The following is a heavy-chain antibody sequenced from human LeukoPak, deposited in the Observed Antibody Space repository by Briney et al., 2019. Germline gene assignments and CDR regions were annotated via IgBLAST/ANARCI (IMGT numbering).Heavy chain of an antibody. D-gene: IGHD1-7*01. V-gene: IGHV3-30*02. CDR1: GFTFSSYG. Sequence: PGGSLRLSCAASGFTFSSYGMHWVRQAPGKGLEWVAFIRYDGSNKYYADSVKGRFTISRDNSKNTLYLQMNRLRAEDTAVYYCAKDLGNWNSEYYFDYWGQGTLVTVSS. CDR2: IRYDGSNK. J-gene: IGHJ4*02. CDR3: AKDLGNWNSEYYFDY.